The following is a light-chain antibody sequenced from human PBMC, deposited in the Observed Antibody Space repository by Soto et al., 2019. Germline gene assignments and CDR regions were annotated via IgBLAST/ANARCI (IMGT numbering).Light chain of an antibody. V-gene: IGKV3-20*01. CDR3: QQYGSSPRT. CDR1: QSVSSSY. Sequence: EILMTQSPATLSVSPGERVTLSCRASQSVSSSYLAWYQQKPGQAPRLLIYGASSRATGIPDRFSGSGSGTDFTLTISRLEPEDFAVYYCQQYGSSPRTFGQGTKVDIK. CDR2: GAS. J-gene: IGKJ1*01.